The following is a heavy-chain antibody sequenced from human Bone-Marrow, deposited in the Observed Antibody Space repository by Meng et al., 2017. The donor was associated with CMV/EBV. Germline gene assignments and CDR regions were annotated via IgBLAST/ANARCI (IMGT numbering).Heavy chain of an antibody. Sequence: ASVKVSCKASGYTFTSYYMHWVRQAPGQGLEWMGWINPNSGGTNYAQKFQGRVTMTRDTSISTAYMELSRLRSDDTAVYYCARGGARRTTVVTYDYWGQGTLVTVSS. V-gene: IGHV1-2*02. CDR3: ARGGARRTTVVTYDY. CDR2: INPNSGGT. J-gene: IGHJ4*02. D-gene: IGHD4-23*01. CDR1: GYTFTSYY.